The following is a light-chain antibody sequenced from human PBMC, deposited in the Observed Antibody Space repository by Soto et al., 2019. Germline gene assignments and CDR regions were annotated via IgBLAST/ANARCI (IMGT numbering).Light chain of an antibody. Sequence: QSVLTQPASVSGSPGQSITISCTGTSSDVGGYNYVSWYQQHPGKAPKLMIYDVSYRPSGVSNRFSGSKSDNTASLTISGLQAEDEADYHCSSYTSSATLVFGGGTKLTVL. CDR2: DVS. CDR3: SSYTSSATLV. J-gene: IGLJ3*02. CDR1: SSDVGGYNY. V-gene: IGLV2-14*03.